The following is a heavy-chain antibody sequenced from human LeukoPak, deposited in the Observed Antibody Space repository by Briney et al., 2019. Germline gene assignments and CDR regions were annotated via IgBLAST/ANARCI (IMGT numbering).Heavy chain of an antibody. V-gene: IGHV3-74*01. D-gene: IGHD2-15*01. CDR2: INSDGSST. J-gene: IGHJ6*02. CDR1: GFTFSSYW. CDR3: AGRCSVTRCHFSSYGMDV. Sequence: PGGSLRLSCAASGFTFSSYWMHWVRQAPGKGLVWVSRINSDGSSTTYADSVKGRFTISRDSAKNSLYLQMSSLRAEDTALYYCAGRCSVTRCHFSSYGMDVWGQGTTVTVSS.